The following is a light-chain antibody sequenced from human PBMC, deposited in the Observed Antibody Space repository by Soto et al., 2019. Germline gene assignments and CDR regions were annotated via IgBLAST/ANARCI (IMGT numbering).Light chain of an antibody. Sequence: DIQMTQSPSPLSASVGDRVTITCRASQSISRWLAWHQQKPGKAPRLLIYDASTVEAGVPSRFSGSGSGTDFTLTISSLQPEDVAMYYCQQFSNYPHVFGQGTRLKI. CDR1: QSISRW. CDR2: DAS. CDR3: QQFSNYPHV. J-gene: IGKJ5*01. V-gene: IGKV1-5*01.